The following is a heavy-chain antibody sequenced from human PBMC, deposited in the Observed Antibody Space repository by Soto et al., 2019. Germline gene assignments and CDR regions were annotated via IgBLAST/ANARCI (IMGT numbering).Heavy chain of an antibody. V-gene: IGHV4-59*01. J-gene: IGHJ5*02. D-gene: IGHD2-15*01. CDR1: GGSISSYY. CDR2: IYYSGST. CDR3: ARQGYCSGGSCYSHWFDP. Sequence: QVQLQESGPGLVKPSETLSLTCTVSGGSISSYYWSWIRQPPGKGLEWIGYIYYSGSTNYNPSLKSRVTISVDTSENQFSLKLSSVTAADTAVYYCARQGYCSGGSCYSHWFDPWGQGTLVTVSS.